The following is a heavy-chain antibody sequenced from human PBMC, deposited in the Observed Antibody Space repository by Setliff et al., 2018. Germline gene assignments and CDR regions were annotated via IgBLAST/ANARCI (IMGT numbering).Heavy chain of an antibody. V-gene: IGHV3-21*01. CDR1: GFTFSSYS. D-gene: IGHD2-15*01. CDR3: ARTCSGSGCYAGLES. Sequence: SLKISCAASGFTFSSYSMNWVRQAPGKGLEWVSSISSSNSGMYYADSVKGRFTISRDNSKNTLYLQMNSLRPEDTAVYYCARTCSGSGCYAGLESWGQGTPVTVSS. J-gene: IGHJ4*02. CDR2: ISSSNSGM.